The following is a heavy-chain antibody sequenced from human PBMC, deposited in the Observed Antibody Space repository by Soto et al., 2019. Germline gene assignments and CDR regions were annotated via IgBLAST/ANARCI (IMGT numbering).Heavy chain of an antibody. CDR1: GGSISSYY. V-gene: IGHV4-59*01. CDR3: ARTDSGSYGDHFDY. Sequence: SETLSLTCTVSGGSISSYYWSWIRQPPGKGLEWIGYIYYSGSTNYNPSLKSRVTISVDTSKNQFSLKLSSVTAADTAVYYCARTDSGSYGDHFDYWGQGALVTVSS. D-gene: IGHD1-26*01. J-gene: IGHJ4*02. CDR2: IYYSGST.